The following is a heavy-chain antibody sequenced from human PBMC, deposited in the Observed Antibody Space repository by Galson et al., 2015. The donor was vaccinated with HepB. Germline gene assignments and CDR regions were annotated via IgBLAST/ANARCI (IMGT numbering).Heavy chain of an antibody. CDR2: ISWNSGSI. D-gene: IGHD4-17*01. V-gene: IGHV3-9*01. CDR1: GFTFDDYA. CDR3: AKDRSAVTMGSLDY. Sequence: SLRLSCAASGFTFDDYAMHWVRQAPGKGLEWVSGISWNSGSIGYADSVKGRFTISRDNAKNSLYLQMNSLRAEDTALYYCAKDRSAVTMGSLDYWGQGTLVTVSS. J-gene: IGHJ4*02.